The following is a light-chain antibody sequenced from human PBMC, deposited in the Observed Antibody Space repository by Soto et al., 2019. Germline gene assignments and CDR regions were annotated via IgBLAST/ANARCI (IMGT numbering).Light chain of an antibody. CDR1: SSDVGFYDR. V-gene: IGLV2-14*01. CDR3: AAWDDSLNGVL. CDR2: EVT. J-gene: IGLJ2*01. Sequence: QSALTQPASVSGSPGQSITISCTGTSSDVGFYDRVSWVQQHPGITPKLLIYEVTNRPSGVSSRFSGSKSGNTASLTISGLQSEDEADYYCAAWDDSLNGVLFGGGTKLTVL.